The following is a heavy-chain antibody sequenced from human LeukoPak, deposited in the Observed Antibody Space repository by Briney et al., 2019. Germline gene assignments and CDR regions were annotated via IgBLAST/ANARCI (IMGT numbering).Heavy chain of an antibody. CDR3: ARVWQDYSGVDY. J-gene: IGHJ4*02. CDR1: GFTFSRYW. CDR2: IKTDGSNT. Sequence: GGSLRLSCEASGFTFSRYWMHWVRQAPGKGLVWVSRIKTDGSNTKYADSVKGRFSISRDNAKKTLYLQMNSLRIEDTAVYYCARVWQDYSGVDYWGQGTLVTVS. D-gene: IGHD2-21*01. V-gene: IGHV3-74*03.